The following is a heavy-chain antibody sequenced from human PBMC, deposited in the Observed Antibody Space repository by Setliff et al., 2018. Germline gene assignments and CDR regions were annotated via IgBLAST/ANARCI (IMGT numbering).Heavy chain of an antibody. J-gene: IGHJ4*02. CDR2: TRNKGNNYAT. Sequence: TGGSLRLSCAASGLIFSDHYMDWVRQAPGKGLEWVGRTRNKGNNYATEYAASVKGRFTISRDDSKNSMYLQMNSLKTEDTAVYYCTRDGAGTRSGFYFDYWGQGTLVTVSS. D-gene: IGHD1-1*01. V-gene: IGHV3-72*01. CDR3: TRDGAGTRSGFYFDY. CDR1: GLIFSDHY.